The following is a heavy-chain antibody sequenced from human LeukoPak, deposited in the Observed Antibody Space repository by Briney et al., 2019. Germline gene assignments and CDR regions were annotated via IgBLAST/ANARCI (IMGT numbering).Heavy chain of an antibody. J-gene: IGHJ4*02. CDR3: ARGDYGDYYFDY. CDR1: GYTFTGYY. V-gene: IGHV1-2*02. CDR2: INPDSGGT. Sequence: ASVKVSCKASGYTFTGYYMHWVRQAPGQGLEWMGWINPDSGGTNYAQKFQGRVTMTRDTSISTAYMELSRLRSDDTAVYYCARGDYGDYYFDYWGQGTLVTVSS. D-gene: IGHD4-17*01.